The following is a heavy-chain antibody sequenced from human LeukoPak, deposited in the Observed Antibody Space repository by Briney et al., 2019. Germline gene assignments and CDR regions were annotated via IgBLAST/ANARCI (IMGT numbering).Heavy chain of an antibody. Sequence: GGSQRLSCAASGFTFSSYSMNWVRQAAGKGLEWVSYISSSSSTIYYADSVKGRFTVSRDNAKNSLYLQMNSLRAEDTAVYYCARGSAIDYWGQGTLVTVSS. CDR1: GFTFSSYS. CDR3: ARGSAIDY. J-gene: IGHJ4*02. V-gene: IGHV3-48*01. CDR2: ISSSSSTI.